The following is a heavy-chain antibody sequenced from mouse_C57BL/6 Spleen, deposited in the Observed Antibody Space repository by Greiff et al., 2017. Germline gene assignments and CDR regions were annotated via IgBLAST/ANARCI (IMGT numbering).Heavy chain of an antibody. Sequence: VQLQQSGPELVKPGASVKIPCKASGYTFTDYNMDWVKQSHGKSLEWIGDINPNNGGTIYNQKVKGKDTLTVDKSSSTDYVERHSLTSEDTAVYYCARRLWYYFDYWGQGTTLTVSS. D-gene: IGHD1-1*02. CDR2: INPNNGGT. CDR1: GYTFTDYN. CDR3: ARRLWYYFDY. J-gene: IGHJ2*01. V-gene: IGHV1-18*01.